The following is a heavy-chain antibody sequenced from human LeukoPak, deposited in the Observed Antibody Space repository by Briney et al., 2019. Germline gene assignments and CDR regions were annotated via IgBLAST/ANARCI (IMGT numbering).Heavy chain of an antibody. CDR3: ARRGYYDGTKSYFDY. J-gene: IGHJ4*02. V-gene: IGHV4-59*08. D-gene: IGHD3-22*01. CDR2: IFGSGSS. Sequence: PSETLSLTCTVSGGSISDYYWSWIRQPPGKGLEWIGWIFGSGSSNYNPSLKSRLTISVDTSKNQFSLKLSSVTAADTAVYYCARRGYYDGTKSYFDYWGQGTLVTVSS. CDR1: GGSISDYY.